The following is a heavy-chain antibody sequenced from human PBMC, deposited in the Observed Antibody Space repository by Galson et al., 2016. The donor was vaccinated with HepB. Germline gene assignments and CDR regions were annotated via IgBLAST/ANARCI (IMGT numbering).Heavy chain of an antibody. V-gene: IGHV3-7*04. CDR3: AGGGRGTSWYWVY. CDR1: GITFSNYR. CDR2: VNNDGSEK. D-gene: IGHD2-8*02. Sequence: SLRLSCAVSGITFSNYRMTWVRQAPGKGLEWVANVNNDGSEKYYVDSVKGRFTISRDNADNSFFLQMNRLRVDDRAIYYCAGGGRGTSWYWVYWGQGTRVTVSS. J-gene: IGHJ4*02.